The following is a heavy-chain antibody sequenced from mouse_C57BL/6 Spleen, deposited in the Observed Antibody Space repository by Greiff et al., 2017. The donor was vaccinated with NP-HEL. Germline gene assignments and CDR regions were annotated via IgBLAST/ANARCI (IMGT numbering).Heavy chain of an antibody. CDR3: ARVRIYYYGSSYAMDY. Sequence: EVKLLESGPGLVKPSQSLSLTCSVTGYSITSGYYWNWIRQFPGNKLEWMGYISYDGSNNYNPSLKNRISITRDTSKNQFFLKLNSVTTEDTATYYCARVRIYYYGSSYAMDYWGQGTSVTVSS. V-gene: IGHV3-6*01. CDR2: ISYDGSN. J-gene: IGHJ4*01. D-gene: IGHD1-1*01. CDR1: GYSITSGYY.